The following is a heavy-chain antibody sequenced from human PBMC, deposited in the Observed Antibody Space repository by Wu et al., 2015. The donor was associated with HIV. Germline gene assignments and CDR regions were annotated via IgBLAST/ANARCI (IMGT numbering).Heavy chain of an antibody. D-gene: IGHD6-19*01. CDR2: ISAYNGNT. J-gene: IGHJ4*02. CDR3: ARDRWSIAVAGTVAED. CDR1: GYTFTSYG. V-gene: IGHV1-18*01. Sequence: QVQLVQSGAEVKKPGASVKVSCKASGYTFTSYGISWVRQAPGQGLEWMGWISAYNGNTNYAQKLQGRVTMTTDTSTSTAYMELRSLRSDDTAVYYCARDRWSIAVAGTVAEDWGQGNPGSPSPQ.